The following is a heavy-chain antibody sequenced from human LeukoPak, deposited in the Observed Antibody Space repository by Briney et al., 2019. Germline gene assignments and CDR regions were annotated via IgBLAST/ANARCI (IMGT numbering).Heavy chain of an antibody. J-gene: IGHJ4*02. D-gene: IGHD6-13*01. Sequence: SETLSLTCTVSGGSISSYYWSWIRQPPGKGLEWIGYIYYSGSTNYNPSLKSRVTISVDTSKNQFSLKLSSVTAADTAVYYCARVRGSSWDYYFDYWGQGTLVTVSS. CDR2: IYYSGST. V-gene: IGHV4-59*08. CDR1: GGSISSYY. CDR3: ARVRGSSWDYYFDY.